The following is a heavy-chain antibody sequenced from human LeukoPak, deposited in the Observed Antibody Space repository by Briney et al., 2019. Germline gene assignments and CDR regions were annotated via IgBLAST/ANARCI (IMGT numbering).Heavy chain of an antibody. CDR1: GYTFTSYY. CDR2: IIPIFGTA. J-gene: IGHJ1*01. D-gene: IGHD3-22*01. Sequence: GASVKVSCKASGYTFTSYYMHWVRQAPGQGLEWMGGIIPIFGTANYAQKFQGRVTITADESTGTAYMELSSLRSEDTAVYYCALYDSSGYYYKDFQHWGQGTLVTVSS. V-gene: IGHV1-69*13. CDR3: ALYDSSGYYYKDFQH.